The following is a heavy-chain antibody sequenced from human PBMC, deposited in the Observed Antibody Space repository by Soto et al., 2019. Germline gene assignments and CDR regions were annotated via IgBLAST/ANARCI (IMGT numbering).Heavy chain of an antibody. Sequence: PSETLSLTCTVSGGSISSYYWSWIRQPPGKGLEWIGYIYYSGSTNYNPSLKSRVTISVDTSKNQFSLKLSSVTAADTAVYYCARAGSWDWFDPWGQGTLVTVSS. CDR2: IYYSGST. D-gene: IGHD3-16*01. V-gene: IGHV4-59*01. J-gene: IGHJ5*02. CDR3: ARAGSWDWFDP. CDR1: GGSISSYY.